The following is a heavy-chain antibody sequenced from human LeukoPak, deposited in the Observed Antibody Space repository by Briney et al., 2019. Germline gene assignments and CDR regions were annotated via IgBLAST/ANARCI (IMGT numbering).Heavy chain of an antibody. D-gene: IGHD6-19*01. CDR3: ARDEGVYSSGWYGVFDI. CDR1: GYTFSSHD. Sequence: ASVKVSCKASGYTFSSHDINWVRQVPGHGLEWLGWMNPNSGNTGYAQKFQGRVAMTRDSSIGTAYLELSSLSSDDTAVYYCARDEGVYSSGWYGVFDIWGQGTTVTVSP. V-gene: IGHV1-8*01. CDR2: MNPNSGNT. J-gene: IGHJ3*02.